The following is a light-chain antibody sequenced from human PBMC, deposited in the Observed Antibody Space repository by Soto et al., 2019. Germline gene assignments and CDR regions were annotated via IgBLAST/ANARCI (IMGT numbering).Light chain of an antibody. V-gene: IGLV2-14*01. CDR1: SSDVGGYNY. Sequence: QSALTQPASVSWSPGQSITISCTGTSSDVGGYNYVSWYQQHPGKAPKLMIYDVSNRPSGVSNRFSGSKSGNTASLTISGLQAEDEADYYCSSYTSSSTHYVFGTGTKLTVL. J-gene: IGLJ1*01. CDR3: SSYTSSSTHYV. CDR2: DVS.